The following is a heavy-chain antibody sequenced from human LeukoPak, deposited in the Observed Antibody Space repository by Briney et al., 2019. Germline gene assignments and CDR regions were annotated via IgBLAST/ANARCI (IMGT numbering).Heavy chain of an antibody. V-gene: IGHV3-23*01. CDR3: AKDRVYYGDNRSYFQH. J-gene: IGHJ1*01. Sequence: GSLRLSCAASGFSFGTYAMTWVRQAPGKGLEWVSTISGSGGSTFYADSVKGRFTLSRDNSKNTLYLQMNGLRAEDTALYYCAKDRVYYGDNRSYFQHWGQGTLVTVSS. CDR1: GFSFGTYA. CDR2: ISGSGGST. D-gene: IGHD4-17*01.